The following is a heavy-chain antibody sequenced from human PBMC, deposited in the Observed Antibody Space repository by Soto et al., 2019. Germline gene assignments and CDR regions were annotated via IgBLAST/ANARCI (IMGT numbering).Heavy chain of an antibody. Sequence: QVQLQESGPGLVKPSQTLSLTCTVSGGSISSGGYYWSWIRQHPGKGLEWIGYIYYSGSTYYNPALKSRVTISLDTSKNQFSLKLSSVTSADTAVYYCARWVGATSFDYWGQGTLVTVSS. CDR1: GGSISSGGYY. CDR3: ARWVGATSFDY. CDR2: IYYSGST. D-gene: IGHD1-26*01. V-gene: IGHV4-31*03. J-gene: IGHJ4*02.